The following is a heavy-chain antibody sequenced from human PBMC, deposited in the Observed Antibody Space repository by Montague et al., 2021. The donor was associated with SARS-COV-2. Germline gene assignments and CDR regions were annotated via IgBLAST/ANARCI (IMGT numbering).Heavy chain of an antibody. D-gene: IGHD2-21*01. CDR3: ARDVGAYSGRPGAFDI. V-gene: IGHV3-53*04. CDR1: GFTFSSYW. CDR2: ISGGDTT. J-gene: IGHJ3*02. Sequence: SLRLSCAASGFTFSSYWMHWVRQAPGKGLEWVSVISGGDTTYYADSVKGRFTISRHTSRNTLFLEMNSLTAEDTAVYYCARDVGAYSGRPGAFDIWGQGTLVTVAS.